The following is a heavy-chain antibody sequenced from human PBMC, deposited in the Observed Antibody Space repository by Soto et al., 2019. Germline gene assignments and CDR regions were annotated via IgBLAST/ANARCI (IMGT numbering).Heavy chain of an antibody. Sequence: QVQLVEYGGGVVQPGRSLRLSCAASGFTFSRNGMHWVRQAPGKGLEWVVVISYDGRNTYYADSVKGRFTISRDNSKNTLYLQMNSLRAEDTAVYYCAKDHVESGLGEVDCWGQGTLVTVSS. J-gene: IGHJ4*02. CDR1: GFTFSRNG. V-gene: IGHV3-30*18. CDR3: AKDHVESGLGEVDC. CDR2: ISYDGRNT. D-gene: IGHD3-16*01.